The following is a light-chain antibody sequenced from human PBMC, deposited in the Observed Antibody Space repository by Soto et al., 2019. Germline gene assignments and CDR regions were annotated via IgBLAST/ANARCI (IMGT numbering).Light chain of an antibody. J-gene: IGKJ5*01. CDR2: DAS. CDR1: QGISNY. CDR3: QEYNSAPIT. V-gene: IGKV1-27*01. Sequence: DIQMTQSPSSLSASIGDRVTITCRASQGISNYLAWYQQKPGKVPKLLIYDASTLQSGVTSRFSGSGSGTDFTLTISSLQPEAVATYYCQEYNSAPITFDQGTRLEIK.